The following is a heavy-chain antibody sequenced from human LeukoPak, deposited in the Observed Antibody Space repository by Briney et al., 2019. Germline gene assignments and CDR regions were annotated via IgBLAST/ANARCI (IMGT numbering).Heavy chain of an antibody. CDR2: IYYNGNT. CDR3: ARGQQWLVAIDY. D-gene: IGHD6-19*01. V-gene: IGHV4-59*08. CDR1: GGSISSYY. Sequence: SETLSLTCTVSGGSISSYYWSWIRQPPGKGLEWIGYIYYNGNTNYNPSLKSRVTISVDTSKNQFSLKLSSVTAADTAVYYCARGQQWLVAIDYWGQGTLVTVSS. J-gene: IGHJ4*02.